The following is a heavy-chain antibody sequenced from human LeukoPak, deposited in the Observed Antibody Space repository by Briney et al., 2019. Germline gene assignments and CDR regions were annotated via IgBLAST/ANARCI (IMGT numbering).Heavy chain of an antibody. Sequence: SETLSLTCAVYGGSFSGYYWSWIRQPPGKGREWIGEINHSGSTNYNPSLKSRVTISVDTSKNQFSLKLSSVTAADTAVYYCARGRGVVTDFDYWGQGTLVTVSS. D-gene: IGHD4-23*01. J-gene: IGHJ4*02. CDR3: ARGRGVVTDFDY. V-gene: IGHV4-34*01. CDR2: INHSGST. CDR1: GGSFSGYY.